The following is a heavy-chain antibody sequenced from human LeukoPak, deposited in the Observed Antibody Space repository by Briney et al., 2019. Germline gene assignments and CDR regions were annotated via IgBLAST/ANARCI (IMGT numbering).Heavy chain of an antibody. CDR2: IDARSGIT. V-gene: IGHV3-48*01. CDR1: GFTFTIFG. CDR3: ARTYDFGRGPPGDAFDN. Sequence: GGSLRLSCAASGFTFTIFGLNWVRQAPGKGPEWASYIDARSGITYYADSVQGRFTISRDNAKESVFLQMNSLRADDTAVYYCARTYDFGRGPPGDAFDNWGPGTLVIVSS. J-gene: IGHJ3*02. D-gene: IGHD3-3*01.